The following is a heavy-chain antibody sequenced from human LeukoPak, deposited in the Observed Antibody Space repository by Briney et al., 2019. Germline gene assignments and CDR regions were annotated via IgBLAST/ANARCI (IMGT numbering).Heavy chain of an antibody. Sequence: GGSLRLSCTTSGFSFGEYALRWFRQAPGKGLELVGFIRSEAYGGTTEYVASVKGRFTISRDDSESLAYLQMTSLKIEDTAVYYCTKGWGDYWGRGTLVTVSS. D-gene: IGHD6-19*01. J-gene: IGHJ4*02. CDR3: TKGWGDY. CDR1: GFSFGEYA. V-gene: IGHV3-49*03. CDR2: IRSEAYGGTT.